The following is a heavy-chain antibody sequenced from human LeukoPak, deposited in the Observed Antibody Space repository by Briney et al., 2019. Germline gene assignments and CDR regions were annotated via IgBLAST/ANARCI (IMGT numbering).Heavy chain of an antibody. V-gene: IGHV3-11*01. D-gene: IGHD3-22*01. J-gene: IGHJ4*02. CDR1: GFTFSDYY. Sequence: PGGSLRLSCAASGFTFSDYYMSWIRQAPGKGLEWVSCISSSGSIIYYADSVKGRFTISRDNAKNSLYLQMNSLRADDTAVYYCARDFLYDTSGLIDTDYWGQGTLVTVSS. CDR3: ARDFLYDTSGLIDTDY. CDR2: ISSSGSII.